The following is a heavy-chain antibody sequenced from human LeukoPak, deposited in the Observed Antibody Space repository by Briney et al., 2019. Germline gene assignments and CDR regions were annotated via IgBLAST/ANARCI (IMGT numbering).Heavy chain of an antibody. J-gene: IGHJ6*02. Sequence: APVKASCKASGYTFTSYAISWVRQAPGHGVEGRGGISAYNGNTNYAQKLQGRVTMTTDTSTSTAYMELRSLRSDDTAVYYCARVVPAAMIYYYGMDVWGQGTTVTVSS. CDR2: ISAYNGNT. CDR1: GYTFTSYA. D-gene: IGHD2-2*01. V-gene: IGHV1-18*01. CDR3: ARVVPAAMIYYYGMDV.